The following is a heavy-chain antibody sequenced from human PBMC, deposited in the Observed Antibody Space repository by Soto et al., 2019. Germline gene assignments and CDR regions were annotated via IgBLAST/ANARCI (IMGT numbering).Heavy chain of an antibody. J-gene: IGHJ3*02. CDR1: GFTFSDYY. CDR2: ISSSGSSI. V-gene: IGHV3-11*01. CDR3: SCPVGGSEAFDI. D-gene: IGHD2-15*01. Sequence: GGTLRLSCAAYGFTFSDYYMSWIRQAPGKWLEWVSYISSSGSSIYYADSVKGRFTISRDNAKNSLYLQMNSLRAEDTAVYYYSCPVGGSEAFDIWGQGTMVTVSS.